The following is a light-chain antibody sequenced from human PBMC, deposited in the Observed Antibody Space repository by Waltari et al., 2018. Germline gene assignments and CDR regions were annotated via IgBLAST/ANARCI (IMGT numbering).Light chain of an antibody. CDR1: SSDVGGYNS. Sequence: QSALTQPASVSGSPGQSITISCTGTSSDVGGYNSVSWYQDHPAQAPKVIIYDVSDRPAWISERFSASKSRNTASLTISGLQAEDEADYYCSSQSSDNVVLFGGGTKLTVL. V-gene: IGLV2-14*03. J-gene: IGLJ2*01. CDR2: DVS. CDR3: SSQSSDNVVL.